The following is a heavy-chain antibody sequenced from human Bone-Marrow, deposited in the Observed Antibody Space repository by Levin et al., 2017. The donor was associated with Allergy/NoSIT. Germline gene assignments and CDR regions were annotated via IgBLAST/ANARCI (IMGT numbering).Heavy chain of an antibody. CDR2: INPNSGGT. CDR3: ARGHQASLRGVLSSHSYVLDV. D-gene: IGHD3-10*01. J-gene: IGHJ6*02. V-gene: IGHV1-2*02. Sequence: GESLKISCKASGYNFTGYYIHWVRQAPGQGLEWMGWINPNSGGTIYVQEFQGRVTMTRDTSISTAYMELNRLGSDDAAIYFCARGHQASLRGVLSSHSYVLDVWGLGTTVTVSS. CDR1: GYNFTGYY.